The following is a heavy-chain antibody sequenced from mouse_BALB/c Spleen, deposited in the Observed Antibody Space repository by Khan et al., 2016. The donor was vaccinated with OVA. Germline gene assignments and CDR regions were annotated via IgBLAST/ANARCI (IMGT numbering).Heavy chain of an antibody. CDR2: IDPANVNT. Sequence: VQLQQSGAELMKPGASVKLSCTVSGFDIKNTYMLWVKQSPEQGLERIGRIDPANVNTKYDPTFQGKSTITADPSSNTAYLQLSSLTSEDTAVACWAYSLRLDAMDCWGQGTSVTVSS. CDR3: AYSLRLDAMDC. J-gene: IGHJ4*01. D-gene: IGHD1-2*01. CDR1: GFDIKNTY. V-gene: IGHV14-3*02.